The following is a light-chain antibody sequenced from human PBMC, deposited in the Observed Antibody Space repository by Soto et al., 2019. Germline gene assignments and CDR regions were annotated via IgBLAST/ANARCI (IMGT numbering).Light chain of an antibody. J-gene: IGKJ1*01. Sequence: EIVMTQSPATVSVSPGERVTISCRASESISSNLAWYQQNPGQAPRLLIYGASARATDIPARFSGSGSGTEFTLTISSLQSEDSAVYFCQQYNNWPQTFGPGTKLDIK. CDR2: GAS. CDR1: ESISSN. V-gene: IGKV3-15*01. CDR3: QQYNNWPQT.